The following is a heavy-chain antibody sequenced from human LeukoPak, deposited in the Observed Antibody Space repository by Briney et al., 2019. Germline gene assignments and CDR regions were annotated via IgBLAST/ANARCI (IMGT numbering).Heavy chain of an antibody. D-gene: IGHD5-24*01. J-gene: IGHJ4*02. Sequence: SVKVSCKASGGTFSSYAISWVRQAPGQGLEWMGGIIPIFGTANYAQKFQGRVTITTDESTSTAYMELNSLRAEDTAVYYCARDEVRDGFTIPFDYWGQGTLVTVSS. CDR2: IIPIFGTA. V-gene: IGHV1-69*05. CDR1: GGTFSSYA. CDR3: ARDEVRDGFTIPFDY.